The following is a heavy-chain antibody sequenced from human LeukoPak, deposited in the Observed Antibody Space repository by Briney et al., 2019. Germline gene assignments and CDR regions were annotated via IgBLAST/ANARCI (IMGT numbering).Heavy chain of an antibody. J-gene: IGHJ4*02. CDR2: IYYSGST. Sequence: KSSETLSLTCTVSGGSISSYYWSWIRQPPGKGLEWIGYIYYSGSTNYNPSLKSRVTISVDTSKNQFSLKLSSVTAADTAVYYCAKGHSDFGTGFDLWGQGTLVTVS. CDR1: GGSISSYY. V-gene: IGHV4-59*01. CDR3: AKGHSDFGTGFDL. D-gene: IGHD4-17*01.